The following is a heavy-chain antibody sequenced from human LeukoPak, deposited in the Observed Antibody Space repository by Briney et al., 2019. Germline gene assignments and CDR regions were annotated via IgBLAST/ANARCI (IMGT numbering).Heavy chain of an antibody. V-gene: IGHV3-9*01. D-gene: IGHD4-23*01. CDR3: AKDTPDYGGNSYFDY. J-gene: IGHJ4*02. CDR1: GFTFDDYA. CDR2: ISWNSGSI. Sequence: GRSLRLSCAASGFTFDDYAMHWVRQGPGKGLEWVSGISWNSGSIGYADSVKGRFTISRDNAKNSLYLQMNSLRAEDTALYYCAKDTPDYGGNSYFDYWGQGTLVTVSS.